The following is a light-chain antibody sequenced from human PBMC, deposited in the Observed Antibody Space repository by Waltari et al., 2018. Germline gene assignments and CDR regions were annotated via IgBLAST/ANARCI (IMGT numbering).Light chain of an antibody. CDR2: ATS. Sequence: EVILTQSPDTVSLSPGERATLSCRASQNVRNNDIFWYQQKLGQAPRLLIYATSDRAPGTPARFSGSGSGADFTLTINSLQPEDFAVYYCHHDYDFLWTFGQGTKVEIK. V-gene: IGKV3D-7*01. CDR1: QNVRNND. CDR3: HHDYDFLWT. J-gene: IGKJ1*01.